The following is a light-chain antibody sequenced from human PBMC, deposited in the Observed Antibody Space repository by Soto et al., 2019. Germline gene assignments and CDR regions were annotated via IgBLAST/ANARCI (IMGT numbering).Light chain of an antibody. J-gene: IGKJ4*01. V-gene: IGKV3-15*01. Sequence: EIVMTQSPVTLSVSPGERATLSCRASQSVRSNLAWYQQKPGQAPSLLIYGAFTRATGIPARFSGTGSGTEFTLTISSLQSEDFAIYYCQQYNNWPVTFGGGTKVDIK. CDR3: QQYNNWPVT. CDR1: QSVRSN. CDR2: GAF.